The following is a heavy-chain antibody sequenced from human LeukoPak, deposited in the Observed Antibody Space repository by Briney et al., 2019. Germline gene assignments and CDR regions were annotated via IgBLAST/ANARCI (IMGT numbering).Heavy chain of an antibody. CDR3: ARVPVLLTMGGDY. D-gene: IGHD2/OR15-2a*01. V-gene: IGHV3-21*01. CDR1: GFTFSGYS. J-gene: IGHJ4*02. Sequence: GGSLRLSCAASGFTFSGYSMNWVRQAPGKGLEWVSAISSSSNYIYYADSVKGRFTISRDNAKNSLFLQMNSLRAEDTAVYYCARVPVLLTMGGDYWGQGTLVTVSS. CDR2: ISSSSNYI.